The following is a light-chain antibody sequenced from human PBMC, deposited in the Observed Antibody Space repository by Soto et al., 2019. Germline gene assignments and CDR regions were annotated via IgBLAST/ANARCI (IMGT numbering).Light chain of an antibody. CDR2: WSS. CDR3: QPYYTTPLT. Sequence: DILLTHSPDSLSVSLGEMATINCKSIQNILYNSNNNNCLSCYQHKPEQPPELFIYWSSTRTSGVPDRFRGSGSGQDFTLTIRSLQAEDVAVYYCQPYYTTPLTFGGGTKVDIK. CDR1: QNILYNSNNNNC. J-gene: IGKJ4*01. V-gene: IGKV4-1*01.